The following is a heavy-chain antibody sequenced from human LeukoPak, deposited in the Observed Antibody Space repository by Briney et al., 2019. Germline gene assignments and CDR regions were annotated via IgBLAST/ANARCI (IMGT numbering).Heavy chain of an antibody. V-gene: IGHV1-69*05. CDR1: GGTFSSYA. J-gene: IGHJ2*01. D-gene: IGHD3-3*01. CDR2: IIPIFGTA. Sequence: SVKVSCKASGGTFSSYAISWVRQAPGQGLEWMGGIIPIFGTANYAQKFQGKVTITTDESTSTAYMALSSLRSEDTAVYYCASITIFGVGPRSYWYFDLWGRGTLVTVSS. CDR3: ASITIFGVGPRSYWYFDL.